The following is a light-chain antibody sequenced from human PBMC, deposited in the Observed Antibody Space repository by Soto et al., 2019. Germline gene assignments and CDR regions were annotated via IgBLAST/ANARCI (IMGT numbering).Light chain of an antibody. CDR1: NSDIGGYDY. CDR3: SSYTTTTPVV. Sequence: QSALTQPASVSGSPGQSITISCTGTNSDIGGYDYVSWYQHHPGKAPRLLIYDVNNWPSGVSDRFSGSKSGNTASLTISGLQAEDEAVYYCSSYTTTTPVVFGGGTKRTVL. V-gene: IGLV2-14*03. CDR2: DVN. J-gene: IGLJ2*01.